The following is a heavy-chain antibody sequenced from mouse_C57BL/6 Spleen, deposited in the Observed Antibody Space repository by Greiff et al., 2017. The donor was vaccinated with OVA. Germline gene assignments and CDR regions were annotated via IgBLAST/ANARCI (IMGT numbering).Heavy chain of an antibody. D-gene: IGHD1-1*01. V-gene: IGHV5-17*01. CDR2: ISSGSSTI. CDR1: GFTFSDYG. CDR3: ARRDYGSPLRDAMDY. J-gene: IGHJ4*01. Sequence: EVKLVESGGGLVKPGGSLKLSCAASGFTFSDYGMHWVRQAPEKGLEWVAYISSGSSTIYYAATVKGRFTISRDNAKNTLFLQMTSLRSEDTAMYYCARRDYGSPLRDAMDYWGQGTSVTVSS.